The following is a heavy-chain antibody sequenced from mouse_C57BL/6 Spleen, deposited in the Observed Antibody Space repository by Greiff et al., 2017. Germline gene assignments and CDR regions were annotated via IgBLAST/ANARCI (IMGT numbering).Heavy chain of an antibody. D-gene: IGHD1-1*01. CDR1: GYAFSSSW. CDR3: ARGPLTTVVADYFDY. V-gene: IGHV1-82*01. CDR2: IYPGDGDT. Sequence: QVQLQQSGPELVKPGASVKISCKASGYAFSSSWMNWVKQRPGKGLEWIGRIYPGDGDTNYHGKFKGKATLTADKSSSTAYLQLSSLSSEETAVYCCARGPLTTVVADYFDYWGQGTTLTVSS. J-gene: IGHJ2*01.